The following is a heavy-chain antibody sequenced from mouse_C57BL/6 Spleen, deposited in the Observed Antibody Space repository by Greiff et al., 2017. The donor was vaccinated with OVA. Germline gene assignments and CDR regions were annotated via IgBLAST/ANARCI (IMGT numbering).Heavy chain of an antibody. V-gene: IGHV1-76*01. CDR2: IYPGSGNT. CDR1: GYTFTDYY. D-gene: IGHD2-1*01. J-gene: IGHJ4*01. CDR3: ARRYYGNYEAMDY. Sequence: QVQLQQSGAELVRPGASVKLSCKASGYTFTDYYINWVKQRPGQGLEWIARIYPGSGNTYYNEKFKGKATLTAEKSSSTAYMQLSSLTSEDSAVYFCARRYYGNYEAMDYWGQGTSVTVSS.